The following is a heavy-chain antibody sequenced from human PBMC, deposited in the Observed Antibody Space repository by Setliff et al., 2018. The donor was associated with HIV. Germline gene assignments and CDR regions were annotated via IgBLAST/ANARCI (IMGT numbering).Heavy chain of an antibody. J-gene: IGHJ4*02. CDR3: TRAQIAAPRTFDY. Sequence: SETLSLTCAVSGGSIGGTHYWHWVRQPPGRGLEWIGDIHHSGDTNYNPSLKSRVTLSIDNFNNQFSLRLSSVTAADTALYFCTRAQIAAPRTFDYWGQGTLVTVSS. CDR2: IHHSGDT. D-gene: IGHD2-21*01. CDR1: GGSIGGTHY. V-gene: IGHV4-4*02.